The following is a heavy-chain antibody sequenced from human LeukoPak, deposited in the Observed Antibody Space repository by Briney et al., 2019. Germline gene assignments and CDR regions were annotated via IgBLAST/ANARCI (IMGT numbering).Heavy chain of an antibody. D-gene: IGHD3-16*01. J-gene: IGHJ4*02. V-gene: IGHV3-7*04. CDR3: ARISRYGLDY. Sequence: GGSLRLSCAASGFTFSGHWMSWVRQAPGKGLEWVANIKSDGSEKYYVDSVKGRFTISRDNAKNSVYLQMNSLRPEDTAVYYCARISRYGLDYWGQGTLVTVSS. CDR2: IKSDGSEK. CDR1: GFTFSGHW.